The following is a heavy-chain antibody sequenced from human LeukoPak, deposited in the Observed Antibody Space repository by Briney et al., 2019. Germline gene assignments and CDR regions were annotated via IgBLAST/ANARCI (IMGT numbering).Heavy chain of an antibody. V-gene: IGHV3-33*01. J-gene: IGHJ4*02. D-gene: IGHD6-13*01. CDR1: GFTFSSYG. Sequence: GGSLRLSCAASGFTFSSYGMHWVRQAPGKGLEWVAVIWYDGSNKYYADSVKGRFTISRDNSKNTLYLQMNSLRAEDTAVYYCARDRGSSSWCYRYCGQGALVTVSS. CDR3: ARDRGSSSWCYRY. CDR2: IWYDGSNK.